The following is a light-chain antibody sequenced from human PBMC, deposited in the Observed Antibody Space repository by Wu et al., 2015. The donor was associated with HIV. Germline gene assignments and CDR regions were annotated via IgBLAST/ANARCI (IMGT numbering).Light chain of an antibody. CDR3: QQTNSPWT. CDR1: QGISSW. V-gene: IGKV1D-12*01. Sequence: DIQMTQSPSSVSASVGDRVTITCRASQGISSWLAWYQQKPGKAPKLLIYAASTLHSAVPSRFSGSGSATHFTLTISNLQPDDFATYYCQQTNSPWTFGQGTKVEIK. CDR2: AAS. J-gene: IGKJ1*01.